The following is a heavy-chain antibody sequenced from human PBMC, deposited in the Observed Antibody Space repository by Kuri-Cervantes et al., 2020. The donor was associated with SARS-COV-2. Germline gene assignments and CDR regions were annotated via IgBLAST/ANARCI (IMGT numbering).Heavy chain of an antibody. Sequence: ASVKVSCKASGYTFTSYGISWVRQAPGQGLEWMGWISAYNGNTNYAQKLQGRVTMTTDTSASTAYMELSSLRSEDTAVYYCARDLWPSYYGSGISGYYYGMDVWGQGTTVTVSS. D-gene: IGHD3-10*01. V-gene: IGHV1-18*01. CDR2: ISAYNGNT. CDR3: ARDLWPSYYGSGISGYYYGMDV. J-gene: IGHJ6*02. CDR1: GYTFTSYG.